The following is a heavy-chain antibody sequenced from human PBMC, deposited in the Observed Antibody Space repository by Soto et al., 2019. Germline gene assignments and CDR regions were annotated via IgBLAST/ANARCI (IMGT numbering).Heavy chain of an antibody. J-gene: IGHJ4*02. D-gene: IGHD5-12*01. CDR1: GGSISSGDYY. CDR3: ARVEMATINL. CDR2: IYYSGST. V-gene: IGHV4-30-4*01. Sequence: SETLSLTCTVSGGSISSGDYYWSWIRQPPGKGLEWIGYIYYSGSTYYNPSLRSRVTISVDTSKNQFSLKLSSVTAADTAVYYCARVEMATINLWGQGTLVTVSS.